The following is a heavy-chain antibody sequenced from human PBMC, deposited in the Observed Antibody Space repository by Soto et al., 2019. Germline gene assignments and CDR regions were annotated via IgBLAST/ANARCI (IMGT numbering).Heavy chain of an antibody. J-gene: IGHJ3*02. Sequence: SVKVSCKASGGTFSSYTISWVRQAPGQGLEWMGRIIPILGIANYAQKLQGRVTITADKSTSTAYMELSSLRSEDTAVYYCASPVRGPYYYGSGNAFDIWGQGTMVTVSS. CDR1: GGTFSSYT. CDR2: IIPILGIA. D-gene: IGHD3-10*01. CDR3: ASPVRGPYYYGSGNAFDI. V-gene: IGHV1-69*02.